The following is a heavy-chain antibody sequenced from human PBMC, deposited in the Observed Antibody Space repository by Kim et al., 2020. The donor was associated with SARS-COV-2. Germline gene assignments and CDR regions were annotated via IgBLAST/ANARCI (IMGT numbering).Heavy chain of an antibody. CDR1: GYTFTSYY. CDR3: ARDFPPLNYYDSSGLTKPDYYAVDA. Sequence: ASVKVSCKASGYTFTSYYMHWVRQAPGQGLEWMGIINPSGGSTSYAQKFQGRVTMTRDTSTSTVYMELSSLRSEDTAVYYCARDFPPLNYYDSSGLTKPDYYAVDAWGQGTTVTVSS. V-gene: IGHV1-46*01. J-gene: IGHJ6*02. CDR2: INPSGGST. D-gene: IGHD3-22*01.